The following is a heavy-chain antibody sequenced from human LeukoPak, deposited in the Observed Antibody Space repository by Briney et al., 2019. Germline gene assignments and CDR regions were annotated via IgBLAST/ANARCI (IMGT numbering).Heavy chain of an antibody. D-gene: IGHD4-23*01. Sequence: PGGSLRLSCAASGFTFSDYYMSWIRQAPGKGLEGVSYISSSGSTIYYADSVKGRFAISRDNAKNSLYLQMNSLRAEDTAVYYCAGGSDYGGNSPASWGQGTLVTVSS. CDR2: ISSSGSTI. CDR3: AGGSDYGGNSPAS. CDR1: GFTFSDYY. J-gene: IGHJ5*02. V-gene: IGHV3-11*01.